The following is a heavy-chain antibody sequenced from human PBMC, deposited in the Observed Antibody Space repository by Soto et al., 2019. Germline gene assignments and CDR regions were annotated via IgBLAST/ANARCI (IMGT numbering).Heavy chain of an antibody. D-gene: IGHD6-19*01. J-gene: IGHJ4*01. CDR2: ISNTGGST. Sequence: GGSLRLSCAASGFTFSSYDMSWVRQAPGKGLEWVSAISNTGGSTYYADSVRGRFTISRDNSKNTVYLQMNSLRAEDTAVYYCAKDYSNGQYFDDWGHGTMVTVPS. CDR3: AKDYSNGQYFDD. CDR1: GFTFSSYD. V-gene: IGHV3-23*01.